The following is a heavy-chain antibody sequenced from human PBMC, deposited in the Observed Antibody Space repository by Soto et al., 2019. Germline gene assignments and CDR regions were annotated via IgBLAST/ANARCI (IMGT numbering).Heavy chain of an antibody. D-gene: IGHD2-15*01. Sequence: QLQLQESGSGLVKPSQTLSLTCAVSGGSISSGGYSWSWIRQPPGKGLEWIGYIYHSGSTYYNPSLKSRGTISVDRSKNQFSLKLSSVTAAATAVYYCARLGYCSGGSCYPNWFDPWGQGTLVTVSS. V-gene: IGHV4-30-2*01. CDR2: IYHSGST. J-gene: IGHJ5*02. CDR3: ARLGYCSGGSCYPNWFDP. CDR1: GGSISSGGYS.